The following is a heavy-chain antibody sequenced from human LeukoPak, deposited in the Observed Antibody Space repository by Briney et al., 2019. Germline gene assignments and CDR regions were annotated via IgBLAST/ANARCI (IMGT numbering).Heavy chain of an antibody. Sequence: SETLSLTCAVSGGSISSSNWWSWVRQPPGKGLEWIGEIYHSGSTNYNPSLKSRVTISVDKSKNQFSLKLSSVTAADTAVYYCARERYCSSTSCYDYYYYGMDVWGQGTTVTVSS. CDR2: IYHSGST. CDR1: GGSISSSNW. D-gene: IGHD2-2*01. J-gene: IGHJ6*02. V-gene: IGHV4-4*02. CDR3: ARERYCSSTSCYDYYYYGMDV.